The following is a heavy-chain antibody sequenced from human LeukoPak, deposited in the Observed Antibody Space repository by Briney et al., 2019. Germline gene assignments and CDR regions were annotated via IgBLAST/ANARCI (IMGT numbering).Heavy chain of an antibody. Sequence: PSETLSLTCTVSGGSISSYYWSWIRQPPGKGLEWIGYIYYSGSTNYNPSLKSRVTISVDTSKNQFSLKLSSVTAADTAVYYCARLFADRVAGTSPNFYYYYGMDVWGQGTTVTVPS. V-gene: IGHV4-59*08. CDR2: IYYSGST. J-gene: IGHJ6*02. D-gene: IGHD6-19*01. CDR3: ARLFADRVAGTSPNFYYYYGMDV. CDR1: GGSISSYY.